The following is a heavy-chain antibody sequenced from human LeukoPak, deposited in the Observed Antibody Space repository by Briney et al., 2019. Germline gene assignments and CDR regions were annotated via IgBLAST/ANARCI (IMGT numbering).Heavy chain of an antibody. Sequence: GGSLRLSCAASGFTVSSNYMSWVRQAPGKGLEWVPVIYSGGSTYYADSVKGRFTISRDNSKNTLYLQMNSLRAEDTALYYCARGISGSYPRYYGMDVWGQGTAVTVSS. CDR3: ARGISGSYPRYYGMDV. CDR2: IYSGGST. V-gene: IGHV3-53*01. CDR1: GFTVSSNY. D-gene: IGHD1-26*01. J-gene: IGHJ6*02.